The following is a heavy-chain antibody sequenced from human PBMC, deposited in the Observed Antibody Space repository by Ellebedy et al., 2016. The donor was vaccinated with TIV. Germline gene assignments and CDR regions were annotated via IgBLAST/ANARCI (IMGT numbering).Heavy chain of an antibody. CDR2: IYPGDSDT. D-gene: IGHD2-15*01. V-gene: IGHV5-51*01. CDR1: GYSFTSYW. J-gene: IGHJ4*02. Sequence: GGSLRLSCKGSGYSFTSYWIGWVRQMPGKGLKWMGIIYPGDSDTRYSPSFQGQVTISADKSISTAYLQWSSLKASDTAMYYCASLDCSGGSCYLDYWGQGTLVTVSS. CDR3: ASLDCSGGSCYLDY.